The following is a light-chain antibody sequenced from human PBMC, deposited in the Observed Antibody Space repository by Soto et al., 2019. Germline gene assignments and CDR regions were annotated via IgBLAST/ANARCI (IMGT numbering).Light chain of an antibody. V-gene: IGLV1-36*01. CDR1: SSNIGNNA. CDR3: AAWDDSLNGPL. J-gene: IGLJ1*01. Sequence: QSVLTQPPSVSEAPRQRVTISCCGSSSNIGNNAVNWYQQLPGKAPKLLIYYDDLLPSGVSDRFSGSKSGTSASLAISGLQSEDEADYYCAAWDDSLNGPLFGTGTKVTVL. CDR2: YDD.